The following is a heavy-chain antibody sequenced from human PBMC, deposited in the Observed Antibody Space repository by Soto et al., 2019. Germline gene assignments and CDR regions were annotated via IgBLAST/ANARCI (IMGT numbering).Heavy chain of an antibody. Sequence: SETLSLTCTVSGGSISNYYWSWIRQPPGKGLEWIGSIYYSGSTYYNPSLKSRVTISVDTSKNQFSLKLSSVTAADTAVYYCDIYRSMIVLDLFDFCAQRTLVIVSS. V-gene: IGHV4-59*05. D-gene: IGHD3-22*01. CDR3: DIYRSMIVLDLFDF. CDR1: GGSISNYY. J-gene: IGHJ4*02. CDR2: IYYSGST.